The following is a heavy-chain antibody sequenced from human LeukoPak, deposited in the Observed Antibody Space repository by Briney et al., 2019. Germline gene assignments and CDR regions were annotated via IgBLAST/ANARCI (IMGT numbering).Heavy chain of an antibody. CDR1: GFTFDDYG. CDR2: INWNGGST. V-gene: IGHV3-20*04. Sequence: PGGSLRLSCAASGFTFDDYGMSWVRQAPGKGLEWVSGINWNGGSTGYADSVKGRFTISRDNTKNSLYLQMNSLRAEDTALYYCARGVGGTIFGIAFDIWGQGTMVTVSS. CDR3: ARGVGGTIFGIAFDI. D-gene: IGHD3-3*01. J-gene: IGHJ3*02.